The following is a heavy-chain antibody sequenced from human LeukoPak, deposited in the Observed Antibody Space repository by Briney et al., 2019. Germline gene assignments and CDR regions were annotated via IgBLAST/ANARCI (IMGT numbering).Heavy chain of an antibody. CDR3: ARDPVHDYSNPDY. CDR2: ISGSGGST. V-gene: IGHV3-23*01. D-gene: IGHD4-11*01. J-gene: IGHJ4*02. Sequence: GGSLRLSCAASGFTFSSYAMSWVRQAPGKGLEWVSAISGSGGSTYYADSVKGRFTISRDNSKNTLYLQMNSLRAEDTAVYYCARDPVHDYSNPDYWGQGTLVTVSS. CDR1: GFTFSSYA.